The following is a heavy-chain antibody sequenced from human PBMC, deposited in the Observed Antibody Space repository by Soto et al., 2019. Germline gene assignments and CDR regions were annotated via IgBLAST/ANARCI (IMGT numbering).Heavy chain of an antibody. Sequence: SETLSLTCAVSGGSISSGGYSWSWIRQPPGKGLEWIGYMYHSGSTYHNPSLKSRVTISIDTSKNQFSLKLTSVTAADTAVYYCASALYCSGGSCSFDPWGQGTLVTVS. CDR3: ASALYCSGGSCSFDP. J-gene: IGHJ5*02. D-gene: IGHD2-15*01. V-gene: IGHV4-30-2*02. CDR2: MYHSGST. CDR1: GGSISSGGYS.